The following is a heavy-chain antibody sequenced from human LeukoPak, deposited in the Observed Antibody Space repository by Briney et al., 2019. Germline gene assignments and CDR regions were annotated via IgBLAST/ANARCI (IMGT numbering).Heavy chain of an antibody. Sequence: SETLSLTCSVSGASISAYHWSWIRQPAGKGLEWIGCIYSSGRTNYTPSLKSRLTMSVDTSKNQFSLKLNSVTAADTAVYYRPRDYSYPDYWGQGTLVPVSS. CDR2: IYSSGRT. CDR3: PRDYSYPDY. CDR1: GASISAYH. V-gene: IGHV4-4*07. J-gene: IGHJ4*02. D-gene: IGHD5-18*01.